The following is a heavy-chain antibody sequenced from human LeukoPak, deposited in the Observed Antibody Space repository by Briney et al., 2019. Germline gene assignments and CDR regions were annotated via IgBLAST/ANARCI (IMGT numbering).Heavy chain of an antibody. CDR3: ARGPWDIVATLFDY. J-gene: IGHJ4*02. CDR2: ISSSSSTI. D-gene: IGHD5-12*01. V-gene: IGHV3-48*01. Sequence: GGSLRLSCAASGFTFSSYWMHWVRQAPGKGLEWVSYISSSSSTIYYADSVKGRFTISRDNAKNSLYLQMNSLRAEDTAVYYCARGPWDIVATLFDYWGQGTLVTVSS. CDR1: GFTFSSYW.